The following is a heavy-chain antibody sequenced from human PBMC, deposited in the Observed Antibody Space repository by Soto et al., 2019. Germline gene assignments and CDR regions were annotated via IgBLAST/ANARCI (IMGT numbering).Heavy chain of an antibody. D-gene: IGHD1-26*01. Sequence: QVQLVQSGAEVKKPGASVKVSCKASGYTFTSYAMHWVRQAPGQRLEWMGWINAGNGNTNYSQNFQGRVTITRDTSASTAYMELSSLRSEDTAVYYCARGGSLYWYFELWGRGTLVTVSS. CDR1: GYTFTSYA. CDR3: ARGGSLYWYFEL. CDR2: INAGNGNT. J-gene: IGHJ2*01. V-gene: IGHV1-3*01.